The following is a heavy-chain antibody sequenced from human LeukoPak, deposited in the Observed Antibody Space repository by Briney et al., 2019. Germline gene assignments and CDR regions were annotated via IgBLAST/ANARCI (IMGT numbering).Heavy chain of an antibody. Sequence: GGSLRLSCAASGFTVSSNYMSWVRQAPGKGLEWVSVIYSGGSTYYADSVKGQFTISRDNSKNTLYLQMNSLRAEDTAVYYCAGXXXWLVRVPPTYFXYWGQGTLVTVSS. CDR3: AGXXXWLVRVPPTYFXY. D-gene: IGHD6-19*01. V-gene: IGHV3-53*01. J-gene: IGHJ4*02. CDR2: IYSGGST. CDR1: GFTVSSNY.